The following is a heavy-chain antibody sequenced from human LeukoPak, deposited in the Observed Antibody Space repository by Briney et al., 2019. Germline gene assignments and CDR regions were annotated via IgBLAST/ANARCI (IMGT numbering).Heavy chain of an antibody. D-gene: IGHD2-8*01. J-gene: IGHJ4*02. Sequence: SETLSLTCTVSGGSISSYYWGWIRQPPGKGLEWIGSIYYSGSTYYNPSLKRRVTISVDTSKNQFSLKLSSVTAADTAVYYCARGYCTNAVCSLGPTQAWGQGTLVTVSS. V-gene: IGHV4-39*07. CDR2: IYYSGST. CDR3: ARGYCTNAVCSLGPTQA. CDR1: GGSISSYY.